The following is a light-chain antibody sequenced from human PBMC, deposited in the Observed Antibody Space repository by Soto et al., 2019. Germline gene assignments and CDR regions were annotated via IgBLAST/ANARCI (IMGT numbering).Light chain of an antibody. CDR3: LQDYTYPRT. J-gene: IGKJ1*01. CDR1: QGIRND. Sequence: AIHMTQSPSSLSASVGDRVTITCRASQGIRNDLGWYQQKPGKAPKLLMYAASILQRGVPSRFSGSGSGADFTLTISSLQPEDSATYYCLQDYTYPRTFGQGTKVEIK. CDR2: AAS. V-gene: IGKV1-6*01.